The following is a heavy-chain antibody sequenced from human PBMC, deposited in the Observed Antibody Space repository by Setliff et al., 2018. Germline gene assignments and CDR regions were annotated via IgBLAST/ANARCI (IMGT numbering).Heavy chain of an antibody. V-gene: IGHV4-34*12. J-gene: IGHJ4*02. CDR1: GGSFSGYY. Sequence: SETLSLTCAVYGGSFSGYYWSWIRQPPGKRLEWIGEIIHSGSTNYNPSLKSRVTISMDTSKNQFSLKVGSVTAADTAVYYCVRSFSRREKFLLDYWGQGALVTVSS. CDR3: VRSFSRREKFLLDY. CDR2: IIHSGST.